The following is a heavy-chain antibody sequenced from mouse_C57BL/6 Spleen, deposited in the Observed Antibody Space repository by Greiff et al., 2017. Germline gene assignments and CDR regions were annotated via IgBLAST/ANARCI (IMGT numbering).Heavy chain of an antibody. Sequence: QVQLKESGPELVKPGASVKISCKASGYAFSSSWMNWVKQRPGKGLEWIGRIYPGDGDTNYNGKFKGKATLTADKSSSTAYMQLSSLTSEDSAVYFCARDHYGSSYWYFDVWGTGTTVTVSS. V-gene: IGHV1-82*01. J-gene: IGHJ1*03. CDR1: GYAFSSSW. CDR2: IYPGDGDT. CDR3: ARDHYGSSYWYFDV. D-gene: IGHD1-1*01.